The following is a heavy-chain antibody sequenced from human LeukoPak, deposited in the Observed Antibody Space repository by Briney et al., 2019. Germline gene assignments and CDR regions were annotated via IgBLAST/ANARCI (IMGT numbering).Heavy chain of an antibody. CDR3: ATDIGYTISS. D-gene: IGHD6-6*01. CDR1: GFTFRNYW. J-gene: IGHJ4*02. Sequence: GGSLRLSCAASGFTFRNYWMHWVRQVPGKGLVWVSRINGDGTSTSYADSVKGRVTISRDNAKNTLYLQVNSLSPEDAAVYYCATDIGYTISSWGQGTLVTVSS. V-gene: IGHV3-74*01. CDR2: INGDGTST.